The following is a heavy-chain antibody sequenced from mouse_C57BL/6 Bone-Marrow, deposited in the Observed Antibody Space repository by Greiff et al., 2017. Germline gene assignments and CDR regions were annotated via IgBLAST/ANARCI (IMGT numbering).Heavy chain of an antibody. CDR3: ARGGYYYGSSPWFAY. CDR2: IYPRSGNT. D-gene: IGHD1-1*01. Sequence: VKLMESGAELARPGASVKLSCKASGYTFTSYGISWVKQRTGQGLEWIGEIYPRSGNTYYNEKFKGKATLTADKSSSTAYMELRSLTSEDSAVYFCARGGYYYGSSPWFAYWGQGTLVTVSA. J-gene: IGHJ3*01. V-gene: IGHV1-81*01. CDR1: GYTFTSYG.